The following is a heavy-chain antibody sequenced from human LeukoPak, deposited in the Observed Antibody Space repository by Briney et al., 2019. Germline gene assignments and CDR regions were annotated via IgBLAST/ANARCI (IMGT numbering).Heavy chain of an antibody. V-gene: IGHV3-23*01. CDR2: ISGSGGRT. CDR1: GFTFSTSA. D-gene: IGHD6-19*01. CDR3: AKDSSAVAGPEGSFDI. Sequence: GGSLRLSCAASGFTFSTSALSWVRQAPGKGLEWVSAISGSGGRTYYADSVKGRSTISRDNSRNTLYLQMNSLRAEDTAVYYCAKDSSAVAGPEGSFDIWGQGTMVTVSS. J-gene: IGHJ3*02.